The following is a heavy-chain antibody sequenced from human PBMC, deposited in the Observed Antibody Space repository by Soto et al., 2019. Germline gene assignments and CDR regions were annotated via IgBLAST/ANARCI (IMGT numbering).Heavy chain of an antibody. D-gene: IGHD3-22*01. CDR2: INSDGSTT. CDR3: TRAIANYGMDV. V-gene: IGHV3-74*01. J-gene: IGHJ6*02. CDR1: GFTFSTYW. Sequence: GGSLRLSCAASGFTFSTYWMHCVRQAPWKGLVWVLLINSDGSTTSYADSVKGRFTIFRDNAKNTLYLQMNSLRAEDTAVYYCTRAIANYGMDVWAQGTTVTASS.